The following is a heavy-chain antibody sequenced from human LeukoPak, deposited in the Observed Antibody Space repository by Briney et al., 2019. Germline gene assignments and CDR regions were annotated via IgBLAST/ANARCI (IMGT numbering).Heavy chain of an antibody. CDR1: GFTFSSYA. CDR2: ISDSGTHI. Sequence: TGGSLRLSCAASGFTFSSYAISWVRQAPREGLEWVSSISDSGTHIYYADSVKGRFTISRDNSKNTVYLQMNSLRAEDTAVYYCAKDRDGYNPDYWGQGTLVSVSS. D-gene: IGHD5-24*01. J-gene: IGHJ4*02. V-gene: IGHV3-23*01. CDR3: AKDRDGYNPDY.